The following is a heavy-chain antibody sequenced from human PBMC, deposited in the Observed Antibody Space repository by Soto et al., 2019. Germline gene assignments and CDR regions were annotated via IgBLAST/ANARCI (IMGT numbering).Heavy chain of an antibody. Sequence: QDHLAQSGAEVRQPGSSVTVSCKASGGTFNNYGISWVRQAPGQGLDWMGVIIPLYGTVTYAQKFQGRASITADKSTSTAYMDLSSLRSDDTAVYYCARVRVIRRTIPSHFGLWGQGTLVTVSS. CDR2: IIPLYGTV. V-gene: IGHV1-69*06. CDR1: GGTFNNYG. CDR3: ARVRVIRRTIPSHFGL. D-gene: IGHD2-21*01. J-gene: IGHJ4*02.